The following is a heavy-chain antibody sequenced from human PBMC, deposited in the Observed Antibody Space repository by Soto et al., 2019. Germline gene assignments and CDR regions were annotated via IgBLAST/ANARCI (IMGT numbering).Heavy chain of an antibody. V-gene: IGHV1-2*02. CDR1: GYTFTGYY. Sequence: ASVKVSCKASGYTFTGYYMHWERQAPGQGLEWMGWINPNSGGTNYAQKFQGRVTMTRDTSISTAYMELSRLRSDDTAVYYCARERGDCSGGSCYSKGSRGAFDIWGQGTMVTVSS. CDR3: ARERGDCSGGSCYSKGSRGAFDI. D-gene: IGHD2-15*01. J-gene: IGHJ3*02. CDR2: INPNSGGT.